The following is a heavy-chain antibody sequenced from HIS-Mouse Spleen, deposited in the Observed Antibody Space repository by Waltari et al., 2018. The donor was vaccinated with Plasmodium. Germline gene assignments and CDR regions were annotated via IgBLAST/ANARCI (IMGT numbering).Heavy chain of an antibody. CDR2: IYSGGST. CDR1: GFTVISNS. D-gene: IGHD6-6*01. Sequence: EVQLVESGGGLIQPGGSLRLSCAASGFTVISNSMSWVRQAPGKGLGLVSVIYSGGSTYYADSVKGRFTISRDNSKNTLYLQMNSLRAEDTAVYYCARDAARPHAFDIWGQGTMVTVSS. CDR3: ARDAARPHAFDI. V-gene: IGHV3-53*01. J-gene: IGHJ3*02.